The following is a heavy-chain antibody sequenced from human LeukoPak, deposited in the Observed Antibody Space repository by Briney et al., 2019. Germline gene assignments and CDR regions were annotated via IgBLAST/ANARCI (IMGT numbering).Heavy chain of an antibody. CDR2: INPNSGGT. CDR1: GYTFTGYY. D-gene: IGHD6-13*01. J-gene: IGHJ4*02. CDR3: ARAYTGYSSSWYDY. Sequence: GASVKVSCKASGYTFTGYYMHWVRQAPGQGLEWMGWINPNSGGTNYAQKFQGWVTMTRDTSTSTVYMELSSLRSEDTAVYYCARAYTGYSSSWYDYWGQGTLVTVSS. V-gene: IGHV1-2*04.